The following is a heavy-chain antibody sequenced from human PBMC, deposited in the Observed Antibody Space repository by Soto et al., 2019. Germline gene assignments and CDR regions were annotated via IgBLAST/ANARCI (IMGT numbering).Heavy chain of an antibody. J-gene: IGHJ4*02. Sequence: QVQLVQSEGELRQPGASVTVSCRASGYTFTSYGIIWVRQAPGQGLEWMGYISPNSGATTYAQNLQGRLTLTTDTSTSTGCMEVRSLSADAPAIYYCVREMWTRSGPQNFFDYWGLGALVTVSS. CDR1: GYTFTSYG. CDR2: ISPNSGAT. V-gene: IGHV1-18*01. CDR3: VREMWTRSGPQNFFDY. D-gene: IGHD6-25*01.